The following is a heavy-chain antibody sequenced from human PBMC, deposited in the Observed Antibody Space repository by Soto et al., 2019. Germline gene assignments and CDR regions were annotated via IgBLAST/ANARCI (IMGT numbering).Heavy chain of an antibody. CDR2: LSWNSDTI. CDR1: GFTFDDYA. J-gene: IGHJ4*02. V-gene: IGHV3-9*01. CDR3: VKAESSGCQNAFDY. D-gene: IGHD6-19*01. Sequence: EMQLVESGGGLVQPGRSLRLSCAASGFTFDDYAMHWVRQVPGKGLEWVSGLSWNSDTINYADSVKGRFTVSRDNAKNSLYPQMNSLIPGETAGYNCVKAESSGCQNAFDYWGQGILVTVSS.